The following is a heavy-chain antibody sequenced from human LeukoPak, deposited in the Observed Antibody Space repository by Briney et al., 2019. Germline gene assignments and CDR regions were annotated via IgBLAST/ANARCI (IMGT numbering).Heavy chain of an antibody. D-gene: IGHD3-3*01. V-gene: IGHV1-24*01. CDR1: GYTLTELS. CDR2: FDPEDGET. CDR3: ATYDFWSGYIDY. Sequence: ASVKVSCKVSGYTLTELSMHWVRQAPGKGLEWMGGFDPEDGETIYAQKFQGRVTMTEDTSTVTAYMELSSLRSEDTAVYYCATYDFWSGYIDYWGQGTLVTVSS. J-gene: IGHJ4*02.